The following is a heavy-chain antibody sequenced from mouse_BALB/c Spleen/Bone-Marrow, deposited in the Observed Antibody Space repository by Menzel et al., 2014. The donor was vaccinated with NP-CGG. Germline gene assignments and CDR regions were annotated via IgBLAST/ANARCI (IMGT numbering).Heavy chain of an antibody. CDR2: IKPSSGYT. V-gene: IGHV1-7*01. CDR3: ARRYGSLWYFDV. D-gene: IGHD1-1*01. Sequence: QVQLQQSGAELAKPGASVKMSCKASGYTFTDYWMHWVKQRPGQGLEWIGYIKPSSGYTEYNQKSKDKATLTADKSSSTAYMQLNILTSEDSAVYYCARRYGSLWYFDVWGAGTTVTVSS. J-gene: IGHJ1*01. CDR1: GYTFTDYW.